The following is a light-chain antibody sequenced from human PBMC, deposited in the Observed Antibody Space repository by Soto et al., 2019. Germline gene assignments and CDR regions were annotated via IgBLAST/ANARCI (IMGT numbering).Light chain of an antibody. CDR1: QSISSW. CDR3: QQYNTNSWT. CDR2: KAS. J-gene: IGKJ1*01. Sequence: DIQMTQSPSTLSASVGDRVTITCRASQSISSWLAWYQHKPGKAPKLLIYKASTLEGGVTSRFSGSGSGTEFNLAISGLQPDDFATYYCQQYNTNSWTFGQGTKVEIK. V-gene: IGKV1-5*03.